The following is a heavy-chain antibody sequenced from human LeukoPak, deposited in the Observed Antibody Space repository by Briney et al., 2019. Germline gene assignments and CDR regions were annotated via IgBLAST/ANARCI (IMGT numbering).Heavy chain of an antibody. D-gene: IGHD5-12*01. Sequence: GRSLRLSCAASGFTFITYAMHWVRQAPGKGLEWVAVISDDGSNKYYADSVKGRFTISRDNSKNTLYLQMNSLRPEDAAVYFCASSRGYSDYDSDYRGQGTLVTVSS. CDR1: GFTFITYA. CDR3: ASSRGYSDYDSDY. CDR2: ISDDGSNK. J-gene: IGHJ4*02. V-gene: IGHV3-30*04.